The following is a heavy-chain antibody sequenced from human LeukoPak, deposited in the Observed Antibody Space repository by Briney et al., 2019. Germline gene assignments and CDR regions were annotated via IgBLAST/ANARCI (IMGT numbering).Heavy chain of an antibody. CDR1: GFTFSSFA. CDR2: VSDSDENT. V-gene: IGHV3-23*01. Sequence: GGSLRLSCAASGFTFSSFAMNWVRQAPGKGLEWVSSVSDSDENTYYADSVKGRFTISRDNSRSTLFLQMDTLRAEDTAVYYCAKARSLGATAAINYWGQGTLVTVSS. D-gene: IGHD2-2*02. J-gene: IGHJ4*02. CDR3: AKARSLGATAAINY.